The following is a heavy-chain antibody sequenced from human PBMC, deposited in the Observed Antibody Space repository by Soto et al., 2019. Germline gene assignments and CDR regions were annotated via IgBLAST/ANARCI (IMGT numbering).Heavy chain of an antibody. J-gene: IGHJ6*02. CDR3: ARMKVDSYQFYYAMDV. V-gene: IGHV2-26*01. CDR1: GFSLTTGKMG. Sequence: SGPTLVNPTETLTLTCTVSGFSLTTGKMGVSWIRQPPGKALEWLAHIFSDNERYYSTSLQGRLTISKDTSGSQVGLSMTNVDPVDTATYYCARMKVDSYQFYYAMDVWRQGTTVTVSS. CDR2: IFSDNER. D-gene: IGHD3-9*01.